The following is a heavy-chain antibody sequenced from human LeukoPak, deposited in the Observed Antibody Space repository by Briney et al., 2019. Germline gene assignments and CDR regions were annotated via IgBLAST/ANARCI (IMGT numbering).Heavy chain of an antibody. CDR2: IRKDGSEK. J-gene: IGHJ6*03. Sequence: PGGSLRLSCVASVFTLSRHWLSWVARAPGKGREGVAKIRKDGSEKYYVDSVKGRFSSSRDNAKNSLYLQMNSLRAEDTAVYYCAREGGLENKYYYYYYMDVWGKGTTVTVSS. V-gene: IGHV3-7*01. CDR1: VFTLSRHW. D-gene: IGHD2/OR15-2a*01. CDR3: AREGGLENKYYYYYYMDV.